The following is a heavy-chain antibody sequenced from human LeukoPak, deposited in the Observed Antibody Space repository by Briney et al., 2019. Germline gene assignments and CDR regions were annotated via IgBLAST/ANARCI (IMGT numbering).Heavy chain of an antibody. CDR3: ASMYYYDSSFDY. D-gene: IGHD3-22*01. CDR1: GGSFSGYY. CDR2: IYYSGST. V-gene: IGHV4-59*01. J-gene: IGHJ4*02. Sequence: SETLSLTCAVYGGSFSGYYWSWIRQPPGKGLEWIGYIYYSGSTNYNPSLKSRVTISVDTSKNQFSLKLSSVTAADTAVYYCASMYYYDSSFDYWGQGTLVTVSS.